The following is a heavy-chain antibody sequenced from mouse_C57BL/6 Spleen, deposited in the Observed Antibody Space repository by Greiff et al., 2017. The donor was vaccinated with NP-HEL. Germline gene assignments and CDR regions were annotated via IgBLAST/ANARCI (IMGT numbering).Heavy chain of an antibody. V-gene: IGHV1-61*01. D-gene: IGHD2-4*01. CDR3: ARNDYDDWYFDV. CDR2: IYPSDSET. Sequence: QVQLKQPGAELVRPGSSVKLSCKASGYTFTSYWMDWVKQRPGQGLEWIGNIYPSDSETHYNQKFKDKATLTVDKSSSTAYMQLSSLTSEDSAFYYCARNDYDDWYFDVWGTGTTVTVSS. J-gene: IGHJ1*03. CDR1: GYTFTSYW.